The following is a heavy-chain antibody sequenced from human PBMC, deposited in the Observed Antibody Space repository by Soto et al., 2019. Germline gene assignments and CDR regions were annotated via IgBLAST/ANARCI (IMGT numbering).Heavy chain of an antibody. CDR3: ASTARVKLVFDP. Sequence: SETLSLTCAVSGGSISSGGYSWSWIRQPPGKGLEWIGYIYHSGSTYYNPSLKSRVTISVDRSKNQFSLKLSSVTAADTDVYYGASTARVKLVFDPWRQGTLVTVSS. CDR2: IYHSGST. V-gene: IGHV4-30-2*01. J-gene: IGHJ5*02. D-gene: IGHD3-9*01. CDR1: GGSISSGGYS.